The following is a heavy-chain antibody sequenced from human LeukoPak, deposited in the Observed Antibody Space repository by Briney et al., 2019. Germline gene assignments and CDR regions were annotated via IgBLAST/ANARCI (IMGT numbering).Heavy chain of an antibody. CDR1: GGSISSYY. D-gene: IGHD4-17*01. J-gene: IGHJ4*02. Sequence: SETLSLTCTVSGGSISSYYWSWIRQPPGKGLEWIGYIYHSGSTYYNPSLKSRVTISVDRSKNQFSLKLSSVTAADTAVYYCARGTVSSGYFDYWGQGTLVTVSS. CDR3: ARGTVSSGYFDY. V-gene: IGHV4-59*12. CDR2: IYHSGST.